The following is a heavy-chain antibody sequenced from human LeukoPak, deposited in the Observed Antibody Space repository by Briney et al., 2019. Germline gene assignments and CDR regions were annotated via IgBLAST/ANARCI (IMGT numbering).Heavy chain of an antibody. CDR2: ISGSGGTT. J-gene: IGHJ4*02. D-gene: IGHD6-13*01. CDR3: AKLTAADTEPGY. CDR1: GFTFSSYA. V-gene: IGHV3-23*01. Sequence: GGSLRLSCAVSGFTFSSYAMSWVRQAPGKGLGWVSTISGSGGTTYYADSVKGRFTISRDNSKNTLYLQMNSLRAEDTAVYYCAKLTAADTEPGYWGQGTLVTVSS.